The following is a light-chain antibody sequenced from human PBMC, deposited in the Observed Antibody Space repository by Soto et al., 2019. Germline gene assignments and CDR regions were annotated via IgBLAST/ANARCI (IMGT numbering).Light chain of an antibody. CDR3: QQYGRSPPSWT. CDR1: QSVSSSY. Sequence: ETVLTQSPGTRYFPPEQIDTLSCRATQSVSSSYLAWYQQKPRQAPRLLIYGASSRATGVPDRFSGSGSGTVFTLMISRLAHEDFAVYYSQQYGRSPPSWTFGEGTNVDIK. J-gene: IGKJ1*01. CDR2: GAS. V-gene: IGKV3-20*01.